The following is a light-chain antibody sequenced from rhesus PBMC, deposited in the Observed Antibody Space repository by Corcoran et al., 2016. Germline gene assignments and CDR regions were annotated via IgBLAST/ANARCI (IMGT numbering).Light chain of an antibody. J-gene: IGKJ4*01. CDR2: AAS. CDR3: QHSYGTPLT. Sequence: DIQMTQSPSSLSASVGDRVTITCRASENVNNYLHWYQQKPGKAPKHLIYAASTLQSGVPSRFSGIGAGTEYPFTISSLQPEDVATYYCQHSYGTPLTFGGGTKVEIK. CDR1: ENVNNY. V-gene: IGKV1-74*01.